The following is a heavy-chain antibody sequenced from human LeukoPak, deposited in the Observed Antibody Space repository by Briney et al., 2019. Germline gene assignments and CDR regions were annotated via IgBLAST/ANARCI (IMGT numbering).Heavy chain of an antibody. V-gene: IGHV3-53*04. Sequence: GGSLRLSCAASGXTVSSNYMNWVRQAPGKGLEWVSVIYSGGSTYYADSVKGRFTISRHTSKNTLSLQMDSLRPDDAAVYYCATSASYPRSDALDIWGQGTMVTVSS. CDR2: IYSGGST. D-gene: IGHD3-16*02. J-gene: IGHJ3*02. CDR1: GXTVSSNY. CDR3: ATSASYPRSDALDI.